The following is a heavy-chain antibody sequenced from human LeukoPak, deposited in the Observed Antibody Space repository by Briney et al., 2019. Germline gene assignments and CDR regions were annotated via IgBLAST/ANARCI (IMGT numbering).Heavy chain of an antibody. CDR2: IKQDGSEK. Sequence: PGGSLRLSCAASGFSFSRYSMNWVRQAPGKGLEWVANIKQDGSEKYYVDSVKGRFTISRDNAKNSLYLQMNSLRAEDTAVYYCARDFLATTVTPIDYWGQGTLVTVSS. V-gene: IGHV3-7*01. D-gene: IGHD4-17*01. CDR1: GFSFSRYS. J-gene: IGHJ4*02. CDR3: ARDFLATTVTPIDY.